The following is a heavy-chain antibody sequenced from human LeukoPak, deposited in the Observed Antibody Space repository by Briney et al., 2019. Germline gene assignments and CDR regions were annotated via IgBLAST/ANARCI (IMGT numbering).Heavy chain of an antibody. J-gene: IGHJ4*02. CDR1: GFTFSSYW. V-gene: IGHV3-74*01. D-gene: IGHD4-17*01. CDR2: INSDGSST. CDR3: ARGNYGDYDFDY. Sequence: PGGSLRLSCAASGFTFSSYWMHWVRQAPGKGLVWVSRINSDGSSTSYADSVKGRFTISRDNAKNTLYLQMNSLRAEDTAVYYCARGNYGDYDFDYWGQGTLVTVSS.